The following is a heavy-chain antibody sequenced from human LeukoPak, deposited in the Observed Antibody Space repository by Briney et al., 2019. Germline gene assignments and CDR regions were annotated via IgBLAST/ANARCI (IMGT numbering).Heavy chain of an antibody. Sequence: GGSLRLSCAASGFTFSSYSMNWVRQAPGKGLEWVSSISSSSSYIYYADSVKGRFTISRDNAKNSLYLQMNSLRAEDTAEYYCAREQDTAMGTNFDYWGQGTLVTVSS. J-gene: IGHJ4*02. CDR1: GFTFSSYS. CDR2: ISSSSSYI. CDR3: AREQDTAMGTNFDY. V-gene: IGHV3-21*01. D-gene: IGHD5-18*01.